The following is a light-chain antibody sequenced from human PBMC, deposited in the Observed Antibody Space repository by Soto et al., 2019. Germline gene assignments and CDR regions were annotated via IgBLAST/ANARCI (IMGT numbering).Light chain of an antibody. CDR3: QQYNNWPPST. J-gene: IGKJ4*01. Sequence: EIVMTQSPATLSVSPGERATRSCRASQSVSSNLAWYQQKPGQAPRLLIYGASTRATGIPARFSGSGSGTEFTLNISSLQSEDFAVYYCQQYNNWPPSTFGGGTKVEIK. V-gene: IGKV3-15*01. CDR1: QSVSSN. CDR2: GAS.